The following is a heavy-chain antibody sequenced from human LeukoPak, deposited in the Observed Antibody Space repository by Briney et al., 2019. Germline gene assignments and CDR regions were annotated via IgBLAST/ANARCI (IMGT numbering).Heavy chain of an antibody. CDR1: GFIFGSYW. J-gene: IGHJ6*03. Sequence: GGSLRLSCTTSGFIFGSYWMSWVRQAPGKGLEWVANIKQDGSEKYYVDSVKGRFTISRDNAKNSLYLQMNSLRAEDTAVYYCAKGPVGSSSSPYYYYYYYMDVWGKGTTVTVSS. CDR2: IKQDGSEK. D-gene: IGHD6-6*01. CDR3: AKGPVGSSSSPYYYYYYYMDV. V-gene: IGHV3-7*01.